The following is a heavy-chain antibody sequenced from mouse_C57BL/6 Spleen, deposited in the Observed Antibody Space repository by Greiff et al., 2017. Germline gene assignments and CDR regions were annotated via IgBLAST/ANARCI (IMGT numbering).Heavy chain of an antibody. J-gene: IGHJ4*01. Sequence: LVAPSQSLSITCTVSGFSLTSYAISWVRQPPGKGLEWLGVIWTGGGTNYNSALKSRLSISKDNSKSQVFLKMNSLQTDDTARYYCARIDDDGYYAMDYWGQGTSVTVSS. D-gene: IGHD2-3*01. V-gene: IGHV2-9-1*01. CDR3: ARIDDDGYYAMDY. CDR1: GFSLTSYA. CDR2: IWTGGGT.